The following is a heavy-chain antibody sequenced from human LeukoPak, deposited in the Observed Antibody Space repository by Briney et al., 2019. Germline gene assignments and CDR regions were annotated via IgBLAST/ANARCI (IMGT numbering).Heavy chain of an antibody. V-gene: IGHV3-7*01. J-gene: IGHJ6*03. CDR3: ARNGGYYYYYMDV. D-gene: IGHD2-8*01. CDR2: IKQDGSEK. Sequence: GGSLRLSCAASGFTFSSYWMSWVRQAPGKGLEWVANIKQDGSEKYYVDSVKGRFTISRDNVKNSLYLQMNSLRAEDTAVYYCARNGGYYYYYMDVWGKGTTVTVSS. CDR1: GFTFSSYW.